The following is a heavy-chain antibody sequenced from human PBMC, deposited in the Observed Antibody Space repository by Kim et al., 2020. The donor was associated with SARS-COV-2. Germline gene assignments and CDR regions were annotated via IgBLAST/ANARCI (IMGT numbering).Heavy chain of an antibody. CDR1: GVSMRTGNHF. CDR2: IYSSDST. J-gene: IGHJ6*02. V-gene: IGHV4-30-4*01. CDR3: ARGDYFYYAMDI. Sequence: SETLSLTCNVSGVSMRTGNHFWGWVRQPPGKCLDWIGYIYSSDSTYYNPSLKSRVTISLDTSRNQFSLRLTSVTATDTAVYYCARGDYFYYAMDIWGQGT.